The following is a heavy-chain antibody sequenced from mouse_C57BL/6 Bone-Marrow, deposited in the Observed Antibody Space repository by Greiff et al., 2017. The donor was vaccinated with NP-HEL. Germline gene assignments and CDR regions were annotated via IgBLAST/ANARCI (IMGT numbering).Heavy chain of an antibody. D-gene: IGHD1-1*01. Sequence: VQLQQPGAELVKPGASVKLSCKASGYTFTSYWMHWVKQRPGQGLEWIGMIHPNSGSTNYNEKFKSKATLTVDKSSSTAYMQLSSLTSEDSAVYYCATFYSGRRVGDYWGQGTTLTVSS. CDR2: IHPNSGST. CDR1: GYTFTSYW. J-gene: IGHJ2*01. V-gene: IGHV1-64*01. CDR3: ATFYSGRRVGDY.